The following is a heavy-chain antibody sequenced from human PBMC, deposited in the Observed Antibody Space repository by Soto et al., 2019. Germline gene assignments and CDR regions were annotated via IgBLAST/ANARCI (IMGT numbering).Heavy chain of an antibody. CDR1: GGSISSGGYY. D-gene: IGHD2-2*02. J-gene: IGHJ4*02. V-gene: IGHV4-31*03. CDR2: IYYSGST. Sequence: QVQLQESGPGLVKPSQTLSLTCTVSGGSISSGGYYWSWIRQHPGKGLEWIGYIYYSGSTYYNPSLKSRVTISVDTSKNRFSLKLSSVTAADTAVYYCARASSRAAIIDYWGQGTLVTVSS. CDR3: ARASSRAAIIDY.